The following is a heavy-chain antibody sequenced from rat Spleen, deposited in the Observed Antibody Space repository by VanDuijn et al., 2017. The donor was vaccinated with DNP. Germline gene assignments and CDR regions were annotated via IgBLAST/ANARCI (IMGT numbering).Heavy chain of an antibody. Sequence: QVQLKESGPGLVQPSQTLSLTCTVSGFSLTSYGVSWVRQPPGKGLEWIAAISSGGSTYYNSALKSRLSISRDTSKSQVFLKMDSVQTEDTAIYYCTRGVTTVVTGWFAYWGQGTLVTVSS. J-gene: IGHJ3*01. CDR2: ISSGGST. CDR3: TRGVTTVVTGWFAY. V-gene: IGHV2S12*01. D-gene: IGHD1-1*01. CDR1: GFSLTSYG.